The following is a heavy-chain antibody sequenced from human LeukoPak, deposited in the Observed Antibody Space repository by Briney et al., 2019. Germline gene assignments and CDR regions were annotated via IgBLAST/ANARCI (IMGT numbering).Heavy chain of an antibody. CDR2: INQDGSEN. Sequence: GVSQRLSCTASRFPYSDFWMGWVRQATGKGLEWVANINQDGSENYYVDSVKGRFTISRDNAKNSLYLQMNSLRAEDTAVYYCTKGRSNHYWGQGTLVTVST. J-gene: IGHJ4*02. CDR3: TKGRSNHY. V-gene: IGHV3-7*01. CDR1: RFPYSDFW. D-gene: IGHD3-10*01.